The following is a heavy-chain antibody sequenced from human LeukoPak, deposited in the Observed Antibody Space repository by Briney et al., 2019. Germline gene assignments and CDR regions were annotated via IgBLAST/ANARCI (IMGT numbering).Heavy chain of an antibody. D-gene: IGHD3-3*02. Sequence: GGSLRLTCAASGFTFSTYTMSWVRQAPGKGLEWVSAISGSGGNTYYADSVKGRFTISRDNSKNTLYLQMDSLRADDTAVYYCAKAAFSRTSYFDYWGQGTLVTASS. CDR1: GFTFSTYT. J-gene: IGHJ4*02. CDR3: AKAAFSRTSYFDY. V-gene: IGHV3-23*01. CDR2: ISGSGGNT.